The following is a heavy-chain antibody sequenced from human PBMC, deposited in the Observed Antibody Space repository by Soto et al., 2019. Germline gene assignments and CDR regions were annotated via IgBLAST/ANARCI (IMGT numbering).Heavy chain of an antibody. D-gene: IGHD2-2*01. J-gene: IGHJ4*02. V-gene: IGHV3-23*01. CDR1: GFTLSTYT. Sequence: GSLRLSCAASGFTLSTYTMSWVRRAPGKGLEWVSAISGSGASPSYADSVQGRFTISRDNPKRTLYLQMNNLRAEDTAVYYCAKARCSTTNCYVPDYWGQGTLVTVSS. CDR2: ISGSGASP. CDR3: AKARCSTTNCYVPDY.